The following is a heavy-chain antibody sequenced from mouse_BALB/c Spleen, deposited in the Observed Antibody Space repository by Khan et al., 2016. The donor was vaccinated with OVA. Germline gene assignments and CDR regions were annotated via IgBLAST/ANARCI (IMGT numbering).Heavy chain of an antibody. CDR2: ISSVAYSI. CDR1: GFTFIDYG. V-gene: IGHV5-15*02. J-gene: IGHJ3*01. CDR3: ARGRFAY. Sequence: EVELVESGGGLVQPGGSRKLSCAASGFTFIDYGMAWVRQTPGKGPEWIAFISSVAYSIYYADTVTGRFTISRENAKNTLYLEMSSLRSDDTAMYYCARGRFAYWGQGTLVTGSA.